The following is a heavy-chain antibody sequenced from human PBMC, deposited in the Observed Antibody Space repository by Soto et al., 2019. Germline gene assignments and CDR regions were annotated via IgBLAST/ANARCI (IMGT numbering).Heavy chain of an antibody. V-gene: IGHV3-66*01. CDR3: AREPRYCSGGSCSIMGAAFDI. CDR2: IYKDFT. J-gene: IGHJ3*02. Sequence: EVQLVESGGGLVQPGGSLRLSCVASGFTVTDIYMNWVRQAPGKGLEWVSVIYKDFTDYADFVRGRFSVSTDTSKNALYLQLDNLRAEDTAVYYCAREPRYCSGGSCSIMGAAFDIWGQGAMVTVSS. CDR1: GFTVTDIY. D-gene: IGHD2-15*01.